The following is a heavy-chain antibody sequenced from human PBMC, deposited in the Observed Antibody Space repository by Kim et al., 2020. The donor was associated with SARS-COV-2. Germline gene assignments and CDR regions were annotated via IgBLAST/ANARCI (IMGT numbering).Heavy chain of an antibody. V-gene: IGHV3-66*01. D-gene: IGHD1-26*01. J-gene: IGHJ4*02. CDR2: IYSGGNT. CDR1: GFSVSSKY. CDR3: TRDGGLYSGSYYDFAY. Sequence: GGSLRLSCAASGFSVSSKYMSWVRQAPGRGLEWVSVIYSGGNTYYADSVKGRFTISRDSSQNTLYLQMNNLRVEDTAVYYCTRDGGLYSGSYYDFAYWGQGTLVTVSS.